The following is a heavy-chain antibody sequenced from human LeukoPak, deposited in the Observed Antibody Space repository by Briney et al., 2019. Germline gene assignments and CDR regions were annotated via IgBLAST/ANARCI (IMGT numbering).Heavy chain of an antibody. V-gene: IGHV3-21*01. CDR2: ISSSSSFI. J-gene: IGHJ3*02. CDR1: GFTFSSYS. Sequence: PGRSLRLSCAASGFTFSSYSMNWVRQAPGKGLEWVSSISSSSSFIYYADSVKGRFTISRDNAKNSLYLQMNSLRAEDTAVYYCARAERRDAFDIWGQGTMVTVSS. D-gene: IGHD1-26*01. CDR3: ARAERRDAFDI.